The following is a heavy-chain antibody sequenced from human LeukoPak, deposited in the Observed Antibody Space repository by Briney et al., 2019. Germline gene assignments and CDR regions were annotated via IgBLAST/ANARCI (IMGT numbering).Heavy chain of an antibody. CDR3: AGRIVSDYWFDP. V-gene: IGHV4-59*08. J-gene: IGHJ5*02. CDR2: IYYSGST. D-gene: IGHD5/OR15-5a*01. Sequence: PSETLSLTCTVSGGSISSYYWSWIRQPPGKGLEWTGYIYYSGSTNYNPSLTSRVTISVDTSKNQLSLKLSSVTAADTAVYYCAGRIVSDYWFDPWGQGTLVTVSS. CDR1: GGSISSYY.